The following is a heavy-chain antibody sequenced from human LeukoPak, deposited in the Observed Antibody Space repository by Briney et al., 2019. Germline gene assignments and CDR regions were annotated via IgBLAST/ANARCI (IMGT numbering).Heavy chain of an antibody. CDR2: INGGGGTT. D-gene: IGHD6-13*01. CDR1: GFTLSNFA. Sequence: GSLRLFCAAAGFTLSNFAIRWGRQTSGKGLEGVLGINGGGGTTYYSDSVKGRFTISRDNSKSTFYLQMDSLRDEDTAIYYCAKERFSTSSAIEFDFWGQGTLVTVSS. CDR3: AKERFSTSSAIEFDF. V-gene: IGHV3-23*01. J-gene: IGHJ4*02.